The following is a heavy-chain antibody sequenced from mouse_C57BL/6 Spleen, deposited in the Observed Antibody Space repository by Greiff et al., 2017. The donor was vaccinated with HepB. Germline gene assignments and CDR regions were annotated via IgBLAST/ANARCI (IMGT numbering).Heavy chain of an antibody. CDR3: ARDEGGLRKAWFAY. CDR1: GYSITSGYY. CDR2: ISYDGSN. Sequence: DVQLQESGPGLVKPSQSLSLTCSVTGYSITSGYYWNWIRQFPGNKLEWMGYISYDGSNNYNPSLKNRISITRDTSKNQFFLKLTSVTTEDTATYYCARDEGGLRKAWFAYWGQGTLVTVSA. J-gene: IGHJ3*01. V-gene: IGHV3-6*01. D-gene: IGHD2-4*01.